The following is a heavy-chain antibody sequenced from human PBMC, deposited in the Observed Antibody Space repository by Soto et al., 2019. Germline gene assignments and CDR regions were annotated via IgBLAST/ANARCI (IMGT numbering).Heavy chain of an antibody. Sequence: QVQLVQSGAEVKKPGSSVKVSCKASGGTFSSYAISWVRQAPGQGLEWMGGIIPIFGTANYAQKFQGRVTSAADESTRTAYRELGSLRSEDTAVYYCASRQWEPFVDIWGQGTMVTVSS. V-gene: IGHV1-69*12. J-gene: IGHJ3*02. CDR3: ASRQWEPFVDI. CDR2: IIPIFGTA. CDR1: GGTFSSYA. D-gene: IGHD1-26*01.